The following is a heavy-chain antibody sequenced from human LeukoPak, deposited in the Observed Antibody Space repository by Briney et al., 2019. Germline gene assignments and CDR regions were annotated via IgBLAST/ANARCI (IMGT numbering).Heavy chain of an antibody. J-gene: IGHJ4*02. CDR1: GGSISSDY. V-gene: IGHV4-59*01. CDR2: IHSSGST. CDR3: ATGSGNYYNRAFDY. Sequence: SETLSLTCTVSGGSISSDYWSWIRQPPGRGLEWIGYIHSSGSTNFNPSLKSRVTISEDTSKNQFSLRLTSVTAADTAVYYCATGSGNYYNRAFDYWGQGTLVTVSS. D-gene: IGHD3-10*01.